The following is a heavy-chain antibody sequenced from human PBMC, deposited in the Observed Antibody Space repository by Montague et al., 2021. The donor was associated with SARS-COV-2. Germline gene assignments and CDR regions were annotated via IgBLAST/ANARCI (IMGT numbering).Heavy chain of an antibody. CDR2: IYYSGST. V-gene: IGHV4-59*12. CDR3: ARYRRRCAEINDTYYDYGLDV. CDR1: GGSISTYY. Sequence: SETLSLTCTVSGGSISTYYWSWIRQPPGKGLEWIRYIYYSGSTNYYPSLKSRVTISIDTSKNQFSLKMTSMTAADTGVYYCARYRRRCAEINDTYYDYGLDVWGQGTTVTVFS. D-gene: IGHD3-22*01. J-gene: IGHJ6*02.